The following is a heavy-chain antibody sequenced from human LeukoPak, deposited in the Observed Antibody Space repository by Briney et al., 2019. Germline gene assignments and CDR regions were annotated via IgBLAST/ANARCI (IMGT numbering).Heavy chain of an antibody. D-gene: IGHD6-25*01. J-gene: IGHJ4*02. CDR3: AGEVITATAFDY. CDR2: ISSSGSYI. V-gene: IGHV3-21*01. Sequence: GGSLRLSCAASGFTFSSYSMNWVRQAPGKGLEWVSSISSSGSYIYYADSVKGRFTISRDNAKNSLYLQMNSLRAEDTAAYYCAGEVITATAFDYWGQGTLVTVSS. CDR1: GFTFSSYS.